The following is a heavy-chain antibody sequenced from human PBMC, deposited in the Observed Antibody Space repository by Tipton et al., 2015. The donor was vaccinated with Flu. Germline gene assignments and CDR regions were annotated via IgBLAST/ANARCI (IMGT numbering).Heavy chain of an antibody. J-gene: IGHJ6*02. V-gene: IGHV1-3*01. CDR1: GYTFTSYA. CDR3: ARLIAARASYYYGMDV. D-gene: IGHD6-6*01. Sequence: QLVQSGAEVKKPGASVKVSCKASGYTFTSYAMHWVRQAPGQRLEWMGWINAGNGNTKYSQKFQGRVIITRDTSASTAYMELSSLRSEDTAVYYCARLIAARASYYYGMDVWGQGTTVTVSS. CDR2: INAGNGNT.